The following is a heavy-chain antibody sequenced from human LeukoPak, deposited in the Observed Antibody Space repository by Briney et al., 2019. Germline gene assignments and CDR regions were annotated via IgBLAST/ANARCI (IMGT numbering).Heavy chain of an antibody. D-gene: IGHD3-9*01. V-gene: IGHV4-39*01. Sequence: NPSETLSLTCTVSGGSISSSSYYWGWIRQPPGKGLEWIGSIYYSGSTYYNPSLKSRVTISVATSKNQFSLKLSSVTAADTAVYYCARLDYDILTGYPYYFDYWGQGTLVTVSS. CDR3: ARLDYDILTGYPYYFDY. J-gene: IGHJ4*02. CDR1: GGSISSSSYY. CDR2: IYYSGST.